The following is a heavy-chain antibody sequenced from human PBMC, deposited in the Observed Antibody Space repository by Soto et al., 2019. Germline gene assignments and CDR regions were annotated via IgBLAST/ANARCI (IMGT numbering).Heavy chain of an antibody. Sequence: VKLVESGGGVVQPGGSLRLSCADSGFTFNIYGMHWVRQAPDKGLEWVALISYDGSNQYYADSVKGRFTISRDNSKNTLFLQMNSLRADDTAVYYCAKDQASGQGSFDSWGQGTLVTVSS. CDR3: AKDQASGQGSFDS. V-gene: IGHV3-30*18. J-gene: IGHJ4*02. CDR2: ISYDGSNQ. CDR1: GFTFNIYG.